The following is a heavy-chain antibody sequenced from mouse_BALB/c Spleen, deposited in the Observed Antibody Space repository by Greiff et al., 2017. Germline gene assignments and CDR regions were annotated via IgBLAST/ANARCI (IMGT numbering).Heavy chain of an antibody. J-gene: IGHJ4*01. Sequence: DVQLQESGPGLVKPSQSLSLTCSVTGYSITSGYYWNWIRQFPGNKLEWMGYISYDGSNNYNPSLKNRISITRDTSKNQFFLKLNSVTTEDTATYYCARIYDGYAMDYWGQGTSVTVSS. D-gene: IGHD2-3*01. CDR3: ARIYDGYAMDY. CDR1: GYSITSGYY. V-gene: IGHV3-6*02. CDR2: ISYDGSN.